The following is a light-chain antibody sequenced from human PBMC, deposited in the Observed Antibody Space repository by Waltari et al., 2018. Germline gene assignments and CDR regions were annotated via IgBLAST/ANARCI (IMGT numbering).Light chain of an antibody. V-gene: IGKV1-5*03. Sequence: DIQMTQSPSTLSASVGDRVTITCRASQRITTWLAWYQQKPGRAPKLLIYKASTLQSGVPSRFSASGSGTEFTLTISSLQPDDFATYYCQQYHSFSRFAFGPGTKVDIK. J-gene: IGKJ3*01. CDR1: QRITTW. CDR3: QQYHSFSRFA. CDR2: KAS.